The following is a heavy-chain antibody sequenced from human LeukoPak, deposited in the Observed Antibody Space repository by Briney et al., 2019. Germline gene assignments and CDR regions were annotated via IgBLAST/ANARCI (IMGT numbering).Heavy chain of an antibody. CDR2: IYTSGST. CDR1: GGSISSYY. D-gene: IGHD3-10*01. J-gene: IGHJ4*02. V-gene: IGHV4-4*07. Sequence: SEALSLTCTVSGGSISSYYWSWIRQPAGKGLEWIGRIYTSGSTNYKPSLKSRVTMSVDTSKNQFSLKLSSVTAADTAVYYCARDSLRGSRSPIYDYWGQGTLVTVSS. CDR3: ARDSLRGSRSPIYDY.